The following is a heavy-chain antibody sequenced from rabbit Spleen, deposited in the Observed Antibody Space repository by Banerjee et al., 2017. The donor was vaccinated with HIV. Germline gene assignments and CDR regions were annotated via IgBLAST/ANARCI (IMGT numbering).Heavy chain of an antibody. D-gene: IGHD2-1*01. CDR1: GFDFSTYG. CDR3: LRDRANIGGDYGPYYFDL. Sequence: QLEESGGDLVKPGGSLKLSCKASGFDFSTYGVSWVRQAPGKGLEWIGYIDSIFGSTYYASWVNGRFTISRHNAQNTLYLQLDSLTAADTATYFCLRDRANIGGDYGPYYFDLWGPGTLVTVS. J-gene: IGHJ4*01. V-gene: IGHV1S7*01. CDR2: IDSIFGST.